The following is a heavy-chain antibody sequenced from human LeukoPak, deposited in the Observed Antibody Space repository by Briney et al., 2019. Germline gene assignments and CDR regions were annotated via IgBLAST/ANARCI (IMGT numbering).Heavy chain of an antibody. D-gene: IGHD5-12*01. CDR3: ARDRFGYSGYAMGY. CDR1: GFTFSSYW. Sequence: GGSLRLSCAASGFTFSSYWMHWVRQAPGKGLVWVSRINSDGSSTSYADSVKGRFTISRDNAKNTLYLQMNCLRAEDTAVYYCARDRFGYSGYAMGYWGQGTLVTVSS. J-gene: IGHJ4*02. V-gene: IGHV3-74*01. CDR2: INSDGSST.